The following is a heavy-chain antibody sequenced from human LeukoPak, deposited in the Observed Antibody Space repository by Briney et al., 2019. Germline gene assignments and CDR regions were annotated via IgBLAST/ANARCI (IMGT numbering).Heavy chain of an antibody. CDR2: ISSSSSYI. CDR3: ARALIGYYLDY. CDR1: GFTFSSYS. Sequence: GGSLRLSCAASGFTFSSYSMNWVRQAPGKGLEWVSSISSSSSYIYYADSVKGRFTISRDNSKNSLYLQMNSLRAEDTAVYYCARALIGYYLDYWGQGTLVTVSS. V-gene: IGHV3-21*06. J-gene: IGHJ4*02. D-gene: IGHD2-8*01.